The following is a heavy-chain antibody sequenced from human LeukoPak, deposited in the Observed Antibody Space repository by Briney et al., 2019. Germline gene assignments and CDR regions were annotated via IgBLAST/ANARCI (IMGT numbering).Heavy chain of an antibody. CDR2: MRHDGSDI. V-gene: IGHV3-30*02. CDR3: ARLSAYYYGSFFYYYMDV. Sequence: GGSLRLSCATSGFTFSHYGFHWVRQAPGKGLEWVTFMRHDGSDISYAESVKGRFTISRDNAKNSVYLHMNSLRAEDTALYYCARLSAYYYGSFFYYYMDVWGKGTTVTVSS. J-gene: IGHJ6*03. D-gene: IGHD3-10*01. CDR1: GFTFSHYG.